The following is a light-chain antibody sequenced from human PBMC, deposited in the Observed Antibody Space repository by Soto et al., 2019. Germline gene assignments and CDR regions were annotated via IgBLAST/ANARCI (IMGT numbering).Light chain of an antibody. J-gene: IGLJ1*01. CDR1: SSDVGGYSY. V-gene: IGLV2-14*01. CDR3: ASYTTSSTYV. CDR2: DVS. Sequence: QSVLTQPASVSGSPGQSIAIAGTGTSSDVGGYSYVSWYQQQPGKAPKLVISDVSNRPSGVSDRFSGSKSGNTASLTISGLQTEDEADYYCASYTTSSTYVFGTGTKLTVL.